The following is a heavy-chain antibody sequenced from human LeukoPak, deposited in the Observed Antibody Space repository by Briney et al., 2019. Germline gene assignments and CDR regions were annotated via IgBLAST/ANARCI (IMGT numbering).Heavy chain of an antibody. CDR2: IRSKAYGGTT. CDR3: ARVWVRWGPGAFDI. Sequence: TGGSLRLSCTASGFTFGDYAMSWFRQAPGKGLEWVGFIRSKAYGGTTEYAASVKGRFTISRDDSKSIAYLQMNSLKTEDTAVYYCARVWVRWGPGAFDIWGQGTMVTVSS. D-gene: IGHD3-16*01. V-gene: IGHV3-49*03. CDR1: GFTFGDYA. J-gene: IGHJ3*02.